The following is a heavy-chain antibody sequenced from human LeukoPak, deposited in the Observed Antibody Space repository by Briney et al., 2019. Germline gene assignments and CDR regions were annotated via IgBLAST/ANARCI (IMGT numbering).Heavy chain of an antibody. CDR2: INQDGSAK. J-gene: IGHJ4*02. Sequence: GGSLRLSCAASGFTLSGHWMTWVRQAPGKGLEWVANINQDGSAKYYVDSVKGRFTISRDNAKNSMYLQMNSLRAEDTAVYYCARWVIRGTAHQLDYWGQGTLVTVSS. CDR3: ARWVIRGTAHQLDY. CDR1: GFTLSGHW. V-gene: IGHV3-7*01. D-gene: IGHD1-7*01.